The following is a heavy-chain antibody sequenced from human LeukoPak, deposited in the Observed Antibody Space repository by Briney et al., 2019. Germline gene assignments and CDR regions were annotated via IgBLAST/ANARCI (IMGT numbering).Heavy chain of an antibody. CDR2: IYYSGST. CDR3: ARESLRVYYFDY. V-gene: IGHV4-59*11. J-gene: IGHJ4*02. Sequence: SSETLSLTCTVSGGSISSHYWSWIRQPPGKGLEWIGYIYYSGSTNYNPSLKSRVTISVDTSKNQFSLKLSSVTAADTAVYYCARESLRVYYFDYWGQGTLVTVSS. CDR1: GGSISSHY.